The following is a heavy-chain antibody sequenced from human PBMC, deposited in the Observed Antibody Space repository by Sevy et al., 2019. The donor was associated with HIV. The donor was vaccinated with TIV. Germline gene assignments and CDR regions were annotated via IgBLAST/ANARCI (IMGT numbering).Heavy chain of an antibody. V-gene: IGHV1-18*04. CDR3: ARATGMAVAVTGRYFDF. D-gene: IGHD6-19*01. CDR2: ISTYNGNT. Sequence: GESLKISCKISGYKVDMYGIAWVRQAPGQGLEWMGWISTYNGNTNHAQNFQGRVTMTTDTSTSVVYMELGGLRPDDTVVYYCARATGMAVAVTGRYFDFWGQGTLVTVSS. CDR1: GYKVDMYG. J-gene: IGHJ4*01.